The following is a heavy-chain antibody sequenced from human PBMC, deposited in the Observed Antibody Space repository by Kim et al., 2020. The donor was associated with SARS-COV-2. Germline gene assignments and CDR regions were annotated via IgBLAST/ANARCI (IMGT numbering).Heavy chain of an antibody. CDR1: GFTVSVNQ. V-gene: IGHV3-53*01. Sequence: GGSLRLSCAASGFTVSVNQMNWVRQAPGRGLEWVSLINKGDDTFYADSVKGRFTISRDNSRNTLYLQMDSLRAEDTAVYYCARDIDPGHGGFDIWGQG. CDR3: ARDIDPGHGGFDI. CDR2: INKGDDT. J-gene: IGHJ3*02. D-gene: IGHD2-15*01.